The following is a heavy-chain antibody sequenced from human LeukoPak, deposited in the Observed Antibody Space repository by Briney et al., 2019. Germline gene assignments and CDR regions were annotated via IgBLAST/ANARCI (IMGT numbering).Heavy chain of an antibody. D-gene: IGHD6-13*01. Sequence: VASVKVSCKASGYTFTAYYMHWLRQAPGQGLEWMGWINPNTGGTSYAQKFQGRVTMTRDTSISTDYMELTSLRSDDTAVYYCARAGISWYWGNFWGQGTLVTVSS. V-gene: IGHV1-2*02. CDR3: ARAGISWYWGNF. CDR2: INPNTGGT. CDR1: GYTFTAYY. J-gene: IGHJ4*02.